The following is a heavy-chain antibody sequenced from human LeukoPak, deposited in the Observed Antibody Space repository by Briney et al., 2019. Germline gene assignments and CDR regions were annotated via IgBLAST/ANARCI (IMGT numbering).Heavy chain of an antibody. CDR3: ARVPSTWSTYDS. J-gene: IGHJ4*02. Sequence: GGSLRLSCAASGFTFSSYWMSWVRQAPGKGLEWVANIKPDGSEVHYVDSVKGRLTVSRDNAKNSLFLQMNSLRVEDTAVYYCARVPSTWSTYDSWGQGTLVTVSS. CDR2: IKPDGSEV. V-gene: IGHV3-7*01. CDR1: GFTFSSYW. D-gene: IGHD6-13*01.